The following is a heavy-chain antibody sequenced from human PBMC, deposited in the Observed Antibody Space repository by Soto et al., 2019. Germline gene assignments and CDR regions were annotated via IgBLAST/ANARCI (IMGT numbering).Heavy chain of an antibody. CDR1: GYTFTSYD. J-gene: IGHJ4*02. CDR3: ARSTNDYGDRH. CDR2: MNPNSGNT. V-gene: IGHV1-8*01. D-gene: IGHD4-17*01. Sequence: QVQLVQSGAEVKKPGASVKVSCEASGYTFTSYDINWVRQATGQGPEWMGWMNPNSGNTGYAQRFQGRVTMTRNTSISTAYLELSSLRSEDTAVYYCARSTNDYGDRHWGQGTLVTVSS.